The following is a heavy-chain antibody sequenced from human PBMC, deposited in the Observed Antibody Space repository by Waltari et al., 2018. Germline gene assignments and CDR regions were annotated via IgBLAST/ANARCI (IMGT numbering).Heavy chain of an antibody. CDR1: LFPFSNYS. CDR2: ITGSGLTT. CDR3: AKEWEDTAMVAYYFDS. D-gene: IGHD5-18*01. Sequence: EVHLFESGGGLVQPGGSLRLSCTTSLFPFSNYSLSWVRQAPGKGLEWVSAITGSGLTTYYADSVKGRFTVSRDNSRNTVFLQMNTLRGDDTAVYYCAKEWEDTAMVAYYFDSWGQGTLVTVSS. J-gene: IGHJ4*02. V-gene: IGHV3-23*01.